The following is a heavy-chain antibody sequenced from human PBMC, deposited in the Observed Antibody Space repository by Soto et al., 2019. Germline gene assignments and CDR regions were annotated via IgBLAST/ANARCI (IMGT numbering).Heavy chain of an antibody. CDR2: INSDGSST. Sequence: PGGSLRLSCAASGFTFSSYWMHWVRQAPGKGLVWVSRINSDGSSTSYADSVKGRFTISRDNAKNTLYLQMNSLRAEDTDVYYCARLITFGEDGMDVWGQGTTVTVSS. CDR3: ARLITFGEDGMDV. V-gene: IGHV3-74*01. D-gene: IGHD3-16*01. CDR1: GFTFSSYW. J-gene: IGHJ6*02.